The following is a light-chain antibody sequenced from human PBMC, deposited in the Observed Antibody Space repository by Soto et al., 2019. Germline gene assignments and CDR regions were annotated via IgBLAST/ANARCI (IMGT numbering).Light chain of an antibody. CDR2: DAS. CDR3: QQYNSYSPST. CDR1: QSISSW. V-gene: IGKV1-5*01. Sequence: DIQMTQSPSTLSASVGDRVTITCRASQSISSWLAWYQQKPGKAPKLLIYDASSLERGVPSRFSGSGSGTEFTLTISSLQPDDFSTYYCQQYNSYSPSTFGQGTKVEIK. J-gene: IGKJ1*01.